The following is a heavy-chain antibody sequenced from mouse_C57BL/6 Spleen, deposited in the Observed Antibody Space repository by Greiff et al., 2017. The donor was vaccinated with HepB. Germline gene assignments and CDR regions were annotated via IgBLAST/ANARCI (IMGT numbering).Heavy chain of an antibody. CDR1: GFTFSSYA. V-gene: IGHV5-4*01. CDR2: ISDGGSYT. J-gene: IGHJ4*01. CDR3: ARERLRRYAMDY. Sequence: DVMLVESGGGLVKPGGSLKLSCAASGFTFSSYAMSWVRQTPEKRLEWVATISDGGSYTYYPDNVKGRFTISRDNAKNNLYLQMSHLKSEDTAMYYCARERLRRYAMDYWGKGTSVTVSS. D-gene: IGHD2-4*01.